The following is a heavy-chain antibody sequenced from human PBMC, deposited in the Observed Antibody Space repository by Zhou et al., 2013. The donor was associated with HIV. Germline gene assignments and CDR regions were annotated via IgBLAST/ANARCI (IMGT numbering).Heavy chain of an antibody. CDR2: IIPIFGTA. J-gene: IGHJ4*02. CDR1: GGTFSSYA. Sequence: QVQLVQSGAEVKKPGSSVKVSCKASGGTFSSYAISWVRQAPGQGLEWMGGIIPIFGTANYAQKFQGRVTITTDESTSTAYMELSSLRSEDTAVYYCARERGDITGDQGGLGYWGQGNPGHRLL. D-gene: IGHD7-27*01. CDR3: ARERGDITGDQGGLGY. V-gene: IGHV1-69*05.